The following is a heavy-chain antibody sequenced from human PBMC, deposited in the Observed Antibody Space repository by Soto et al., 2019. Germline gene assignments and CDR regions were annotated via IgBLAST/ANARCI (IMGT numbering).Heavy chain of an antibody. D-gene: IGHD1-26*01. V-gene: IGHV4-31*03. CDR1: GGTITTGGHF. CDR3: ARVVSGSYLDY. J-gene: IGHJ4*02. CDR2: IYYSGTT. Sequence: QVQLQESGPGLVKASQTLSLTCTVSGGTITTGGHFWSWIRQDPGKGLEWIGYIYYSGTTHYNPSLKSRLTDPRDTSKIQSARNRSSVTAADSAVYYCARVVSGSYLDYWGQGTLVNVSS.